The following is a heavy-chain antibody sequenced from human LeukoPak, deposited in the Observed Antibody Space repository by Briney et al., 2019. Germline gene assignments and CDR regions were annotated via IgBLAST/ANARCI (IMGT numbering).Heavy chain of an antibody. CDR1: GFTFSSYA. Sequence: PGRSLRLSCAASGFTFSSYAMHWVRQAPGKGLEWVSSISSDSSYIYYADSVKGRFTISRDNAKNSLYLQMNSLRAEDTAVYYCARGSVGGGNYFDYWGQGTLVTVSS. CDR2: ISSDSSYI. J-gene: IGHJ4*02. D-gene: IGHD3-16*01. CDR3: ARGSVGGGNYFDY. V-gene: IGHV3-21*01.